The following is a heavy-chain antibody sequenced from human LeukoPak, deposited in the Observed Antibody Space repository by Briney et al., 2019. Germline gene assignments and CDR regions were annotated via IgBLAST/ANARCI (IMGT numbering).Heavy chain of an antibody. CDR1: GFTFSSHG. CDR2: IWYDGSNK. V-gene: IGHV3-33*01. J-gene: IGHJ6*02. CDR3: ARDAPYYYYYYGMDV. Sequence: GGSLRLSCAASGFTFSSHGMHWVRQAPGKGLEWVAVIWYDGSNKYYADSVKGRFTISRDNAKNSLYLQMNSLRAEDTAVYYCARDAPYYYYYYGMDVWGQGTTVTVSS.